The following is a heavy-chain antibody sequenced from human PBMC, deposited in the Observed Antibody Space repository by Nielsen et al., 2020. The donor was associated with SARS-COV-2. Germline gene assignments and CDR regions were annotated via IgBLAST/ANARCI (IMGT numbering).Heavy chain of an antibody. CDR1: GYTFTNYG. Sequence: ASVHVSCKASGYTFTNYGITWVRQAPAQGLEVLGWISASSGNTNYAPKLLGRVTMTTDTSTSTAYIELRSLTYADTAVYYCARDLWWELPDFWGQGTLVTVSS. CDR3: ARDLWWELPDF. D-gene: IGHD1-26*01. V-gene: IGHV1-18*01. CDR2: ISASSGNT. J-gene: IGHJ4*02.